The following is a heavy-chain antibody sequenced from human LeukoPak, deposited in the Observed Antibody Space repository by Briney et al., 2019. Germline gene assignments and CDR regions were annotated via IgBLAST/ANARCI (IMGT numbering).Heavy chain of an antibody. D-gene: IGHD3-9*01. Sequence: SETLSLTCTVSGYSISSGYYWGWIRQPPGKGLEWIGSIYYSGSTYYNPSLKSRVTISVDTSKNQFSLKLSSVTAADTAVYYCAREFLFARGYYDILTGYYDYWGQGTLVTVSS. CDR2: IYYSGST. V-gene: IGHV4-38-2*02. CDR1: GYSISSGYY. J-gene: IGHJ4*02. CDR3: AREFLFARGYYDILTGYYDY.